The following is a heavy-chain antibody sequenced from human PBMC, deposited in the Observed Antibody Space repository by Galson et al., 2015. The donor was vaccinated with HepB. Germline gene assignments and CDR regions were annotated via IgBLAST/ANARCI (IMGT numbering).Heavy chain of an antibody. CDR2: ISYDGSNK. D-gene: IGHD6-19*01. CDR1: GFTFSSYG. V-gene: IGHV3-30*18. Sequence: SLRLSCAASGFTFSSYGMHWVRQAPGKGLEWVAVISYDGSNKYYADSEKGRFTISRDNSKNTLYLQMNSLRAEDTAVYYCAKDRISIAVAPDYWGQGTLVTVSS. J-gene: IGHJ4*02. CDR3: AKDRISIAVAPDY.